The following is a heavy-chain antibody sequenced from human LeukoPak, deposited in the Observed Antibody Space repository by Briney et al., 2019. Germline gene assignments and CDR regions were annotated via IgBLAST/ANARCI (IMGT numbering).Heavy chain of an antibody. CDR1: GGSFSGYY. V-gene: IGHV4-34*01. CDR2: INHSGST. Sequence: SETLSLTCAVYGGSFSGYYWSWIRQPPGKGLEWIGEINHSGSTNYNPSLKSRVTISVDTSKNQFSLKLSSVTAADTAVYYCARSGVKNYDYVWGSYRRNPHLDCWGQGTLVTLSS. D-gene: IGHD3-16*02. CDR3: ARSGVKNYDYVWGSYRRNPHLDC. J-gene: IGHJ4*02.